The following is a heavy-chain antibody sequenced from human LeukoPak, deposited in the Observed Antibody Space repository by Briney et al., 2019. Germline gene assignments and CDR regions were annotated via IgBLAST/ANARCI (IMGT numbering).Heavy chain of an antibody. Sequence: GASVKVSCKASGGTFSSYTISWVRQAPGQGLEWMGTIIPILGIANYAQKFQGRVTITADKFTSTAYMELSSLRSEDTAVYYCARMTTVTTRPWGWFDPWGQGTLVTVSS. D-gene: IGHD4-17*01. CDR2: IIPILGIA. CDR3: ARMTTVTTRPWGWFDP. J-gene: IGHJ5*02. V-gene: IGHV1-69*02. CDR1: GGTFSSYT.